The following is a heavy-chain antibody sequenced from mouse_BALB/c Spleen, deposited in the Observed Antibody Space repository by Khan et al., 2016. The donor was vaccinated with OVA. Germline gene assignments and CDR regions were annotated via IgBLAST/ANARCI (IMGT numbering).Heavy chain of an antibody. V-gene: IGHV3-2*02. CDR2: ISYSGTT. CDR1: GYSITSNYA. CDR3: ARGNYYGYAMDY. J-gene: IGHJ4*01. D-gene: IGHD1-1*01. Sequence: EVQLQESGPGLVKPSQSLSLTCTVTGYSITSNYAWNWIRQFPGNKLEWMGYISYSGTTSYNPSLKSRFSITRDPSKNQFFLQLNSVTTEDTATYYCARGNYYGYAMDYWGQGTSVTVSS.